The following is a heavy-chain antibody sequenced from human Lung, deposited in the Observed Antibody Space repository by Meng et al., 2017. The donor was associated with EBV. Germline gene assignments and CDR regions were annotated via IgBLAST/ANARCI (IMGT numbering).Heavy chain of an antibody. CDR3: TTRSF. CDR1: GFNFSGSA. Sequence: EVPVVWSGGGLVQPGGSLKLCCAASGFNFSGSAMHWVRQASGKGLEWVGRIRSKTFNYTTAYAASVQGRFTISREDSENMVYLQMKSLKIEDTALYYCTTRSFWGQGTLVTVSS. CDR2: IRSKTFNYTT. J-gene: IGHJ4*02. V-gene: IGHV3-73*02. D-gene: IGHD2-15*01.